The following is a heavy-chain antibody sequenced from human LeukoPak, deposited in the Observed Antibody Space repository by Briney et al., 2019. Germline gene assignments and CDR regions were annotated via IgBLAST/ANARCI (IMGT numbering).Heavy chain of an antibody. V-gene: IGHV4-34*01. CDR2: INHSGST. CDR3: ARAYSYGYPYYFDY. Sequence: SETLSLTCAVYGGSFSGYYWSWIRQPPGKELEWIGEINHSGSTNYNPSLKSRVTISVDTSKNQFSLKLSSVTAADTAVYYCARAYSYGYPYYFDYWGQGTLVTVSS. D-gene: IGHD5-18*01. J-gene: IGHJ4*02. CDR1: GGSFSGYY.